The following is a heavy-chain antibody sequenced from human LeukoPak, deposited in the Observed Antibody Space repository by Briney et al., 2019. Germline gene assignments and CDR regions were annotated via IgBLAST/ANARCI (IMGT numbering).Heavy chain of an antibody. Sequence: GGSLRLSCAASGFIFSDYAMNWVRQAPGKGLEWVSSITASSGNTFYADSVKGRFTISRENSKNTLYLQMNSLRPEDTAIYYCVNRYCSGGSCYFDNWGQGTLVTVSS. CDR3: VNRYCSGGSCYFDN. J-gene: IGHJ4*02. CDR1: GFIFSDYA. D-gene: IGHD2-15*01. CDR2: ITASSGNT. V-gene: IGHV3-23*01.